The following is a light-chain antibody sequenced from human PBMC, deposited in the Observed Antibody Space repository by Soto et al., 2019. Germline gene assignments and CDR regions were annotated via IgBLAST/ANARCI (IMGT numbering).Light chain of an antibody. V-gene: IGKV3-20*01. J-gene: IGKJ1*01. CDR1: QSLSTNY. Sequence: EIVLTQSPGTLSLSPGERAALSCRASQSLSTNYLAWYQQKPGQAPRLLMYGASHRATGIPDRFSGSGSGTDFTLTISRLEPEDFATYYCQQSYSTPPTFGQGTKVEIK. CDR3: QQSYSTPPT. CDR2: GAS.